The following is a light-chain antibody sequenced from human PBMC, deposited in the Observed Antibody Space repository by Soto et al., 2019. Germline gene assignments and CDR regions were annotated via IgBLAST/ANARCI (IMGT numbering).Light chain of an antibody. CDR2: DAS. CDR1: QNVSTY. CDR3: QQRTIWLT. J-gene: IGKJ3*01. Sequence: EIVLTQSPATLSLSPGERVTLSCRASQNVSTYLAWYQQKPGQAPRLLIYDASDRATGIPARFSGSGSGTDFTLTISSLEPEDFAVYYCQQRTIWLTVGTGTKVDIK. V-gene: IGKV3-11*01.